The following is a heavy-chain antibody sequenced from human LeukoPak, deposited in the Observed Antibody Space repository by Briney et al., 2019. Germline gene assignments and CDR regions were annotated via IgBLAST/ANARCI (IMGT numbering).Heavy chain of an antibody. CDR1: GFTVNSNY. J-gene: IGHJ4*02. CDR2: IYSGDNT. V-gene: IGHV3-53*01. CDR3: AKARTLDY. Sequence: GGSLRLSCEASGFTVNSNYMSWVRQAPGKGLECVSFIYSGDNTYYADSVKGRFTISRDNSKNTLYLQMNSLRAEDTAVYYCAKARTLDYWGQGTLVTVSS.